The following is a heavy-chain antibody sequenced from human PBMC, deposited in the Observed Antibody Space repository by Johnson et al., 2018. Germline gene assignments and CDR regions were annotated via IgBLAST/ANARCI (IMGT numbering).Heavy chain of an antibody. D-gene: IGHD1-1*01. CDR3: AKRMGPTTRRCEAFDI. CDR1: GFTFSNYA. Sequence: VQLVESGGGLVQPVGSLRLTCAASGFTFSNYAMICVRQAPGEGLDWVSAIGGSGSSTFYADSVKGRFTISRDNSKNTLYLQMNSLRADETAVYYCAKRMGPTTRRCEAFDIWGQGTMVTVSS. CDR2: IGGSGSST. J-gene: IGHJ3*02. V-gene: IGHV3-23*04.